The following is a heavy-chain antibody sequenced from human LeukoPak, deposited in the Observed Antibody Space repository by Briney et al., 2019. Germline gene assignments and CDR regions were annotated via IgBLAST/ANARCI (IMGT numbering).Heavy chain of an antibody. V-gene: IGHV1-2*02. CDR2: INPNSGGT. Sequence: ASVKVSCKASGYTFTSYAMHWVRQAPGQRLEWMGWINPNSGGTNYAQKFQGRVTMTRDTSISTAYMELSRLRSDDTAVYYCARGEKAAMATYYYYYMDVWGKGTTVTVSS. J-gene: IGHJ6*03. CDR3: ARGEKAAMATYYYYYMDV. CDR1: GYTFTSYA. D-gene: IGHD5-18*01.